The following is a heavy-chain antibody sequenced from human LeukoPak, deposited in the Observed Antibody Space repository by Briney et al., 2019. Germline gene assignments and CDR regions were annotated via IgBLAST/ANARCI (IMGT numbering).Heavy chain of an antibody. CDR3: ARSGYHYDSSGYYYGYYFDY. CDR2: ISSSDSTI. CDR1: GFTFSSYE. D-gene: IGHD3-22*01. V-gene: IGHV3-48*03. Sequence: GGSLRLSCAASGFTFSSYEMNWVRQAPGKGLEWASYISSSDSTIYYADSVKGRFTISRDNAKNSLYLQMNSLRAEDTAVYYCARSGYHYDSSGYYYGYYFDYWGQGTLVTVSS. J-gene: IGHJ4*02.